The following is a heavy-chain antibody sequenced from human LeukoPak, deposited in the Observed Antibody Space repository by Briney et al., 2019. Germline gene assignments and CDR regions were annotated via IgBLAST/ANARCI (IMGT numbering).Heavy chain of an antibody. J-gene: IGHJ5*02. D-gene: IGHD1-26*01. CDR1: GGSFSGYY. V-gene: IGHV4-34*01. CDR2: INHSGIT. Sequence: PSGTLSLTCGVYGGSFSGYYWTWIRQPPGKGLEWIGEINHSGITNYNPSLKSRVTISIDTSKSQFSLNLSSVTAADTAVYYCARSESDLLRGWFDPWGQGTLVTVSS. CDR3: ARSESDLLRGWFDP.